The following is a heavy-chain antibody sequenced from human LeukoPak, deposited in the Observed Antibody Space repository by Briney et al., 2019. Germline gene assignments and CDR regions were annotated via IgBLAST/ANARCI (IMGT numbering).Heavy chain of an antibody. J-gene: IGHJ5*02. CDR1: GGTFSSYA. Sequence: SVKVSCKASGGTFSSYAISWVRQAPGQGLEWMGGIIPIFGTANYAQKFQGRVTITTDESTSTAYMELSSLRSEDTAVYYCARSDYSNYPNWFDPWGQGTLVTVSS. CDR2: IIPIFGTA. D-gene: IGHD4-11*01. V-gene: IGHV1-69*05. CDR3: ARSDYSNYPNWFDP.